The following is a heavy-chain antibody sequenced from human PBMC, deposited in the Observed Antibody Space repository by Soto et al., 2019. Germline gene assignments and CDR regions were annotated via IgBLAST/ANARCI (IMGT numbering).Heavy chain of an antibody. V-gene: IGHV3-30*18. Sequence: GGSLRLSCAASGFTFSSYGMHWVRQAPGKGLEWVAVISHDGNNKYYADSVKGRFTISRDNSKNTLYLQMNSLRAGDTAVYYCAKWIKYYYDSSGYHTTSDYWGQGTLVTVYS. J-gene: IGHJ4*02. CDR3: AKWIKYYYDSSGYHTTSDY. CDR1: GFTFSSYG. CDR2: ISHDGNNK. D-gene: IGHD3-22*01.